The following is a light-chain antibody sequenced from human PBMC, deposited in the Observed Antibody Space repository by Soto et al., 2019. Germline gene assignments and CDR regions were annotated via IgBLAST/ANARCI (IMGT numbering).Light chain of an antibody. CDR1: SSNIGAGYD. CDR2: GNS. Sequence: QSVLTQPPSVSGAPGQRVTISCTGSSSNIGAGYDVHWYQQLPGPAPKLLIYGNSNRPSGVPDRFSGSKSGTSASLAITGLQAEDEADYHCQSYDSSLSGFYVFGPGTKLTVL. CDR3: QSYDSSLSGFYV. J-gene: IGLJ1*01. V-gene: IGLV1-40*01.